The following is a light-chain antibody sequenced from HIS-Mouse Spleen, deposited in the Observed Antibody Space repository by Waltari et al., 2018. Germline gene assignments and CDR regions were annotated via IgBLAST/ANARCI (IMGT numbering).Light chain of an antibody. CDR2: DNN. CDR3: GTWDSSLSASYV. V-gene: IGLV1-51*01. Sequence: QSVLTQPPSVSAAPGQKVTIPCSGSSPTIGNNYVSWYQQLPGTAPKLLIYDNNKRPSGIPDRFSGSKSGTSATLGITGLQTGDEADYYCGTWDSSLSASYVFGTGTKVTVL. CDR1: SPTIGNNY. J-gene: IGLJ1*01.